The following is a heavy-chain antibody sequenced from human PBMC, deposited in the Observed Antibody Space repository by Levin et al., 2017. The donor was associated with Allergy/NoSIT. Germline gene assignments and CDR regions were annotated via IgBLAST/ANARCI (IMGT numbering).Heavy chain of an antibody. D-gene: IGHD6-19*01. CDR3: ARHIFSGWPNWFDP. CDR1: GGSISSSSYY. V-gene: IGHV4-39*01. Sequence: SETLSLTCTVSGGSISSSSYYWGWIRQPPGKGLEWIGSIYYSGSTYYNPSLKSRVTISVDTSKNQFSLKLSSVTAADTAVYYCARHIFSGWPNWFDPWGQGTLVTVSS. CDR2: IYYSGST. J-gene: IGHJ5*02.